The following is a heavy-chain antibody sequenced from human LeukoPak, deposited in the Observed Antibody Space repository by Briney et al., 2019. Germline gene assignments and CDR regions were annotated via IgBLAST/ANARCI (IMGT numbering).Heavy chain of an antibody. CDR1: GFTFSSYA. V-gene: IGHV3-33*08. CDR2: IWYDGSKK. J-gene: IGHJ4*02. Sequence: GGSLRLSCAASGFTFSSYAMHWVRQAPGKGLEWVALIWYDGSKKFYADSVKGRFTISRDNSKNTLYLQMNSLRADDTAVYYCARELAGSGWDYWGQGTLVTVSS. D-gene: IGHD6-19*01. CDR3: ARELAGSGWDY.